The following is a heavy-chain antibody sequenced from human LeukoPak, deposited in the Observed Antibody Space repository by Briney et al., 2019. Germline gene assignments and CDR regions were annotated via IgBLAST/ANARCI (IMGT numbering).Heavy chain of an antibody. D-gene: IGHD4-11*01. V-gene: IGHV3-23*01. Sequence: PGGSLRLSCAASGFSFSSYAMTWVRQAPEKGLDWVSSITGNGGSIYYADSVKGRFTMSRDNSKNTVYLQMNSLRAEDTAVYYCAKDYSFFPEYFQHWGQGTLVTVSS. CDR1: GFSFSSYA. CDR3: AKDYSFFPEYFQH. J-gene: IGHJ1*01. CDR2: ITGNGGSI.